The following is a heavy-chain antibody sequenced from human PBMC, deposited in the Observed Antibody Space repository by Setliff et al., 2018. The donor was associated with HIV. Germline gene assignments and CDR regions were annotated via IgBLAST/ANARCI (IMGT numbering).Heavy chain of an antibody. J-gene: IGHJ4*02. V-gene: IGHV4-39*01. Sequence: TVSLTCTVSGGSISSSSYYWGWIRQPPGKGLEWIGSIYYSGSTYYNPSLKSRVTISVDTSKNRFSLKLSSVTAADTAVYYCARQESYGNGGLYYFDYWGQGTLVTVSS. CDR2: IYYSGST. CDR3: ARQESYGNGGLYYFDY. D-gene: IGHD2-8*02. CDR1: GGSISSSSYY.